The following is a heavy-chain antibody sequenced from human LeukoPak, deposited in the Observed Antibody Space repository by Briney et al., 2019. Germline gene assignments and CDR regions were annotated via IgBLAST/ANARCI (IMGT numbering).Heavy chain of an antibody. CDR3: AREGGPYRPLDY. V-gene: IGHV4-4*02. Sequence: SGTLSLTCGLSCGSISITNWWTWVRQPPGEGLEWIGEVHLSGRTNYNPSLESRVTMSVDMSENHISLKLTSVTAADTAVYYCAREGGPYRPLDYSGQGTLVTVSS. CDR2: VHLSGRT. J-gene: IGHJ4*02. CDR1: CGSISITNW.